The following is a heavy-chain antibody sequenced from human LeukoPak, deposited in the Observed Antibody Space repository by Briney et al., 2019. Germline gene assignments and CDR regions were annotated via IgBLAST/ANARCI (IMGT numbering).Heavy chain of an antibody. V-gene: IGHV3-30*18. Sequence: PGGSLRLPCAASGFTFSSYGMHWVRQAPGKGLEWVAVISYDGSNKYYADSVKGRFTISRDNSKNTLYLQMNSLRAEDTAVYYCAKDSDWELLVDYWGQRTLVTVSS. J-gene: IGHJ4*02. CDR2: ISYDGSNK. CDR3: AKDSDWELLVDY. D-gene: IGHD1-26*01. CDR1: GFTFSSYG.